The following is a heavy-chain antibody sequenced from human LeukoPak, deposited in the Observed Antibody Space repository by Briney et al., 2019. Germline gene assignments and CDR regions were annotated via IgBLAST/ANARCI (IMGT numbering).Heavy chain of an antibody. Sequence: ASVKVSCKASGYTFTSYDINWVRQATGQGLEWMGWMNPNSGNTGYAQKFQGRVTMSRNTSISTAYMELSSLRSEDTAVYYCSRIVIGYGMDVWGQGTTVTVSS. V-gene: IGHV1-8*01. CDR3: SRIVIGYGMDV. J-gene: IGHJ6*02. D-gene: IGHD2/OR15-2a*01. CDR2: MNPNSGNT. CDR1: GYTFTSYD.